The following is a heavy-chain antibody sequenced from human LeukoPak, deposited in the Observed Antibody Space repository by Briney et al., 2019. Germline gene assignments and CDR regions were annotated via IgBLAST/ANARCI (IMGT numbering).Heavy chain of an antibody. CDR3: AKDFRIGYSAHFDY. CDR1: GFTFSSYG. J-gene: IGHJ4*02. V-gene: IGHV3-23*01. CDR2: ISSSAGST. Sequence: GGSLRLSCVASGFTFSSYGMTWVRQAPGKGPEWVSVISSSAGSTYYADSVKGRFTISRDNSKNTLYLQMNSLRAEDTAVYYCAKDFRIGYSAHFDYWGQGALVTVSS. D-gene: IGHD2-21*01.